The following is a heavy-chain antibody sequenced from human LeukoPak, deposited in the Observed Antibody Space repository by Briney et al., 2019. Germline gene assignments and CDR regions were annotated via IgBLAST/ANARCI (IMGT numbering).Heavy chain of an antibody. CDR3: ARVSSWYDSSGRDTFDI. Sequence: GSLRLSCAASGFTFSTYGMSWVRQAPGKGLEWIGEIYHSGSTNYNPSLKSRVTISVDKSKNQFSLKLSSVTAADTAVYYCARVSSWYDSSGRDTFDIWGQGTMVTVSS. CDR1: GFTFSTYGM. D-gene: IGHD3-22*01. J-gene: IGHJ3*02. CDR2: IYHSGST. V-gene: IGHV4-4*02.